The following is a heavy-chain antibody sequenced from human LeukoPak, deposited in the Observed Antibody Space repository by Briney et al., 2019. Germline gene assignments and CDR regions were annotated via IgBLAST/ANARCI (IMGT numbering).Heavy chain of an antibody. CDR2: ISSSGSTI. CDR3: ARVAYRGGYRLDY. D-gene: IGHD3-16*02. Sequence: GRSLRLSCAASGFTFTNYGIHWVRQAPGKGLEWVSYISSSGSTIYYADSVKGRFTISRDNAKNSLYLQMNSLRAEDTAVYYCARVAYRGGYRLDYWGQGTLVTVSS. V-gene: IGHV3-48*03. CDR1: GFTFTNYG. J-gene: IGHJ4*02.